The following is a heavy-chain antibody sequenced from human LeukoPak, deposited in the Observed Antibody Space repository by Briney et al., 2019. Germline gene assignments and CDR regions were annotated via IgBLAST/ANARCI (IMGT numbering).Heavy chain of an antibody. V-gene: IGHV3-30*02. CDR1: GFTFSSYG. CDR2: IRYDGSNK. J-gene: IGHJ4*02. Sequence: GGSLRLSCAASGFTFSSYGMHWVRQAPGKGLEWVAFIRYDGSNKYYTDSVKGRFTISRDNSKNTLYLQMNSLRAEDTAVYYCAKVKDDSSGYWYDYWGQGTLVTVSS. CDR3: AKVKDDSSGYWYDY. D-gene: IGHD3-22*01.